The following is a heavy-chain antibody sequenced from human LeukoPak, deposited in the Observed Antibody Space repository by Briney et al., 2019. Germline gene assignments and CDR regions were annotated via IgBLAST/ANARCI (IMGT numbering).Heavy chain of an antibody. CDR1: GFTFSSYS. CDR3: AKRIQSAMATGY. J-gene: IGHJ4*02. V-gene: IGHV3-48*01. Sequence: GGSLRLSCAASGFTFSSYSMNWVRQAPGKGLEWVSYISSSSSTIYYADSVKGRFTISRDNAKNSLYLQMNSMRAEDTAVYYCAKRIQSAMATGYWGQGTLVTVSS. CDR2: ISSSSSTI. D-gene: IGHD5-18*01.